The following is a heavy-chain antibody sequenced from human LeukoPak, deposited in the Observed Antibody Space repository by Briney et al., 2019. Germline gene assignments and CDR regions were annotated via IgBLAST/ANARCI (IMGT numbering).Heavy chain of an antibody. CDR3: ARAEVCGGDCYSNWFDP. V-gene: IGHV1-69*01. CDR2: IIPIFGTA. J-gene: IGHJ5*02. CDR1: GGTFSSYA. D-gene: IGHD2-21*02. Sequence: ASVKVSCKASGGTFSSYAISWVRQAPGQGLEWMGGIIPIFGTANYAQKFQGRVTITADESTSTAYMELSSLRSEDTAVYYCARAEVCGGDCYSNWFDPWGQGTLVTVSS.